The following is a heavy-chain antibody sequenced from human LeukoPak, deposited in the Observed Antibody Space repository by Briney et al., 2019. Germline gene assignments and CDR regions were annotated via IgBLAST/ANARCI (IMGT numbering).Heavy chain of an antibody. V-gene: IGHV3-23*01. CDR2: VTNSGNTT. J-gene: IGHJ4*02. D-gene: IGHD4/OR15-4a*01. CDR1: GFACSDFA. CDR3: ARHRNFGANFAIDY. Sequence: GGSLRLSCAASGFACSDFAMSWVRQALRKGLEWVSPVTNSGNTTHYADSVKGRVTISTDNSTSTLHLQLNSLRAEDKAIYFCARHRNFGANFAIDYWGQGTLVTVSS.